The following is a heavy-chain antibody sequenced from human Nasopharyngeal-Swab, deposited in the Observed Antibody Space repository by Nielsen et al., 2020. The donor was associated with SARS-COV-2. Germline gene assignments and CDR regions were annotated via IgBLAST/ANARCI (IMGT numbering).Heavy chain of an antibody. CDR3: ARDLGYSYGQAFDI. D-gene: IGHD5-18*01. CDR1: GFTFSSYS. V-gene: IGHV3-21*01. Sequence: GGSLRLSCAASGFTFSSYSMNWVRQAPGKGLEWVSSISSSSSYIYYADSVKGRFTISRDNAKNSLYLQMNSLRAEDTAVYYCARDLGYSYGQAFDIWGQGTMVTVSS. CDR2: ISSSSSYI. J-gene: IGHJ3*02.